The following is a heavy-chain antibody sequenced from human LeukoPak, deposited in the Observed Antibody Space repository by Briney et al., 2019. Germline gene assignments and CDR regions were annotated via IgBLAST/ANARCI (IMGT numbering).Heavy chain of an antibody. CDR1: GGSISSSSYY. Sequence: SETLFLTCTVSGGSISSSSYYWGWIRQPPGKGLEWIGSIYYSGSTYYNPSLKSRVTISVDTSKNQFSLKLSSVTAADTAVYYCARVSSWGQAAFDIWGQGTMVTVSS. D-gene: IGHD2-2*01. CDR3: ARVSSWGQAAFDI. V-gene: IGHV4-39*07. J-gene: IGHJ3*02. CDR2: IYYSGST.